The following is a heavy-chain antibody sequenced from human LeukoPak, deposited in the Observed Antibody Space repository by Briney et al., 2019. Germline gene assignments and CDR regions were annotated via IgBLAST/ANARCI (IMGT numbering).Heavy chain of an antibody. CDR1: GFTFTYYW. V-gene: IGHV3-7*01. D-gene: IGHD5-18*01. Sequence: GGSLRLSCAASGFTFTYYWMTWVRQAPGKGLEWVANIREDGNEKSYVDSVKGRFIISRDNAKNSLYLQMNSLRTEDTAVYYCARDVRQLWSSDSWGQGTLVTVSS. CDR3: ARDVRQLWSSDS. CDR2: IREDGNEK. J-gene: IGHJ4*02.